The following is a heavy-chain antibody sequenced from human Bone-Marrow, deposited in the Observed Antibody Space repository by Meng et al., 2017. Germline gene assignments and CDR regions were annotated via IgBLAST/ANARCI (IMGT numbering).Heavy chain of an antibody. J-gene: IGHJ4*02. CDR2: ISASLVNI. CDR1: GFSFSDYG. CDR3: AKMFVTVAGYFQY. Sequence: GGSLRLSCAASGFSFSDYGMSWVRQVPGKGLEWVSTISASLVNIYYADSVKGRFTISRDSSGNTLFLQMNGLRAEDTAVYYCAKMFVTVAGYFQYWGQGALVTVSS. D-gene: IGHD3-9*01. V-gene: IGHV3-23*01.